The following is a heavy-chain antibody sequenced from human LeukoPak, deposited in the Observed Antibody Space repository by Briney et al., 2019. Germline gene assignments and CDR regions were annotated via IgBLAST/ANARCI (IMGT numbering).Heavy chain of an antibody. CDR3: ARTREQWQVLDY. D-gene: IGHD6-19*01. CDR1: GFHFGSYG. Sequence: GGSLRFSCAASGFHFGSYGIHWVRQAPGKGLEWVAVISNEGSNTYHADSVKGRFTVFRDNSKNMVYMQMNSLRVEDTATYYCARTREQWQVLDYWGQGTLVTVSS. J-gene: IGHJ4*02. CDR2: ISNEGSNT. V-gene: IGHV3-30*03.